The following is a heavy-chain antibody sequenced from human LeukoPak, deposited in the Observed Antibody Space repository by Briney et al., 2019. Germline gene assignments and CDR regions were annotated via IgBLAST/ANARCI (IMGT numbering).Heavy chain of an antibody. CDR2: IWYDGSKK. CDR1: GFTFSDYG. Sequence: PGRSLRLSCAASGFTFSDYGIHWVRQAPGQGLEWVALIWYDGSKKYYADSVKGRFTISRDNTKNTLYLQLNSLRADGTAVYYCARARSSSSTFDLWGQGTLVTVSS. J-gene: IGHJ4*02. D-gene: IGHD6-6*01. CDR3: ARARSSSSTFDL. V-gene: IGHV3-33*01.